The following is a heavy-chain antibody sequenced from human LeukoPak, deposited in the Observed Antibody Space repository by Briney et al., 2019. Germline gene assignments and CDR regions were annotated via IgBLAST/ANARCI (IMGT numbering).Heavy chain of an antibody. Sequence: GGSLRLSCAASGFTLSSNYMSWVRQAPGEGLEWVSVILSGGRTFYADSVKGRFTISRDNSKNTLYLQMNSPRAKDTAVYYCARASLYDILTGYYTPYYFDYWGQGTLVTVSS. V-gene: IGHV3-53*01. CDR3: ARASLYDILTGYYTPYYFDY. D-gene: IGHD3-9*01. J-gene: IGHJ4*02. CDR1: GFTLSSNY. CDR2: ILSGGRT.